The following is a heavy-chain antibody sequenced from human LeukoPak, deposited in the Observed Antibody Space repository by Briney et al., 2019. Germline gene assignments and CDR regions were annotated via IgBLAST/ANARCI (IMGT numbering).Heavy chain of an antibody. CDR1: GFTFSSYG. CDR2: KSYDGSNK. V-gene: IGHV3-30*03. Sequence: GGSLRLSCAASGFTFSSYGMHWVRQAPGKGLEWVAVKSYDGSNKYYAASVKGRFTISRDNSKNTLYLQMNSLRAEDTAVYYCARGGGRMVRGVINEDYWGQGTLVTVSS. D-gene: IGHD3-10*01. CDR3: ARGGGRMVRGVINEDY. J-gene: IGHJ4*02.